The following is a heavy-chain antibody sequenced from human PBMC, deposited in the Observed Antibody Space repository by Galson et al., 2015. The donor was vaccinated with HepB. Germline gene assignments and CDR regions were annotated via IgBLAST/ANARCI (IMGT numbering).Heavy chain of an antibody. CDR2: IKSKTDGGTT. D-gene: IGHD1-26*01. CDR1: GFTFSNAW. Sequence: SLRLSCAASGFTFSNAWMSWVRQAPGKGLEWVGRIKSKTDGGTTDYAAPVKGRFTISRDDSKNTLYLQMNSLKTEDTAVYYCTTDSAGGGSYPYYFDYWGQGTLVTVSS. CDR3: TTDSAGGGSYPYYFDY. V-gene: IGHV3-15*01. J-gene: IGHJ4*02.